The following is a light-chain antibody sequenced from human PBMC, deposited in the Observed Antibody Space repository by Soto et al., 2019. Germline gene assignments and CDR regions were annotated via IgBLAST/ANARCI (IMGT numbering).Light chain of an antibody. J-gene: IGLJ3*02. CDR1: SSDVGGYNY. CDR2: EVS. CDR3: SSYTASGTPV. V-gene: IGLV2-14*01. Sequence: QSALTQPASVSGSPGQSITISCTGTSSDVGGYNYLSWYQQHPGKAPKVMIYEVSNRPSGVSNRFSGSKSGNTASLTISGLQDEDEAEYFCSSYTASGTPVFGGGTKLTVL.